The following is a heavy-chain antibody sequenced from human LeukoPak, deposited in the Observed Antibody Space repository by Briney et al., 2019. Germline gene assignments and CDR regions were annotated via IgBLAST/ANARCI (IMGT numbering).Heavy chain of an antibody. CDR3: ARDIPGVVSSSWYVGDY. V-gene: IGHV4-39*07. CDR1: GGSVSSSTYY. D-gene: IGHD6-13*01. Sequence: PSETLSLTCSVSGGSVSSSTYYWAWIRQPPGKGLEWIGSIYYSGSTYYNPSLKSRVTISVDTSKNQFSLKLSSVTAADTAVYYCARDIPGVVSSSWYVGDYWGQGTLVTVSS. J-gene: IGHJ4*02. CDR2: IYYSGST.